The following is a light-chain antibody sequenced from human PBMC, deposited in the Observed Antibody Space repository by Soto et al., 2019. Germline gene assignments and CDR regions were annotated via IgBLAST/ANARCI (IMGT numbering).Light chain of an antibody. CDR3: ASWDDSLNGYV. Sequence: QAVVTQPPSASGTPGQRVTISCSGSSSNIGSNTVNWYQQLPGTAPKLLIYSNNHRHSGVPDRFSGSKSGTSASLAISGLQAEDEADYYCASWDDSLNGYVFGTGTKVTVL. V-gene: IGLV1-44*01. CDR1: SSNIGSNT. J-gene: IGLJ1*01. CDR2: SNN.